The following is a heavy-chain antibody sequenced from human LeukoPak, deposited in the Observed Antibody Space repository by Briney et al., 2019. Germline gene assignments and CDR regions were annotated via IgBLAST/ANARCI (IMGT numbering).Heavy chain of an antibody. J-gene: IGHJ6*03. CDR1: GFTFSSYA. CDR3: AKDGYYDFWSGYLHYYYMDV. V-gene: IGHV3-23*01. D-gene: IGHD3-3*01. Sequence: GGSLRLSCAASGFTFSSYAMSWVRRAPGKGLEWVSAISGSGGSTYYADSVKGRFTISRDNSKNTLYLQMNSLRAEDTAVYYCAKDGYYDFWSGYLHYYYMDVWGKGTTVTVSS. CDR2: ISGSGGST.